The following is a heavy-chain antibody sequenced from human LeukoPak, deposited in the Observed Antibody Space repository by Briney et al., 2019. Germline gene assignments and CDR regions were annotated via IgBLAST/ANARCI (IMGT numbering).Heavy chain of an antibody. CDR1: GYTFTSYG. V-gene: IGHV1-18*01. J-gene: IGHJ3*02. CDR3: ASLAGTYYYDSSGYYLDAFDI. CDR2: ISAYNGNT. Sequence: ASVTVSCTASGYTFTSYGISWVRQAPGQGLEWMGWISAYNGNTNYAQTLQGRVTMTTDTSTSKAYMELRSLRSDDTAVYYCASLAGTYYYDSSGYYLDAFDIWGQGTMVSVSS. D-gene: IGHD3-22*01.